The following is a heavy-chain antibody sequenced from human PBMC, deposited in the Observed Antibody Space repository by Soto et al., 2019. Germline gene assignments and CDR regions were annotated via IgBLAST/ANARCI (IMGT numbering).Heavy chain of an antibody. CDR3: ARSGYSYGPNPLLY. Sequence: SETLSLTCTVSGYSWSWIRQPPGKGLEWIGYIYHSGGTYYNPSLKSRVTISVDTSKNQFSLKLSSVTAADTAVYYCARSGYSYGPNPLLYWGQGTLVTVSS. CDR1: GYS. D-gene: IGHD5-18*01. J-gene: IGHJ4*02. CDR2: IYHSGGT. V-gene: IGHV4-59*06.